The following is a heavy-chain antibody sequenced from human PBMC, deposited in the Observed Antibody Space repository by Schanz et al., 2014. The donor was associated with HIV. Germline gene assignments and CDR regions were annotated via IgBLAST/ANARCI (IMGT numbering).Heavy chain of an antibody. CDR2: IIPKHGTS. V-gene: IGHV1-69*06. J-gene: IGHJ4*02. Sequence: QVQLVQSGAEVKKPGSSVKVSCKASGDTFSTDAFSWVRQVPGQGLEWMGGIIPKHGTSTSAQRFKGRVAIAADTSTSTIYLELSSLRSEDTAVYYCARVVYDTQTGSYNGGWYYFDNWGLGTLVTVSS. D-gene: IGHD3-9*01. CDR1: GDTFSTDA. CDR3: ARVVYDTQTGSYNGGWYYFDN.